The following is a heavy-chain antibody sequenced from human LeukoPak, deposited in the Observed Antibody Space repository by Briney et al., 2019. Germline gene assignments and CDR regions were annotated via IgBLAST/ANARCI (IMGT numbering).Heavy chain of an antibody. D-gene: IGHD1-26*01. CDR1: GYTFTSFD. CDR3: AKAHTWELVV. CDR2: MNPNSGNA. V-gene: IGHV1-8*01. J-gene: IGHJ4*02. Sequence: ASVKVSCKASGYTFTSFDINWVRQATGQGLEWMGWMNPNSGNAGYGQKFQGRVSMTRNTSISTAYMELSSLRSEDTAVYYCAKAHTWELVVWGQGTLVTVSS.